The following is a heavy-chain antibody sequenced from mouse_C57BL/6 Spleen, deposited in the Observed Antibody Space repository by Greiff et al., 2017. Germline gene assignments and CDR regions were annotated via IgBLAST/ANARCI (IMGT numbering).Heavy chain of an antibody. D-gene: IGHD1-1*01. Sequence: VQLQQSGPELVKPGASVKISCKASGYTFTDYYMNWVKQSHGKSLEWIGDINPNNGGTSYNQKFKGKATLTVVKSSSTAYMEIRSLTSEDSAVYYCARDYGSEAMDYWGQGTSVTVSS. CDR3: ARDYGSEAMDY. V-gene: IGHV1-26*01. J-gene: IGHJ4*01. CDR2: INPNNGGT. CDR1: GYTFTDYY.